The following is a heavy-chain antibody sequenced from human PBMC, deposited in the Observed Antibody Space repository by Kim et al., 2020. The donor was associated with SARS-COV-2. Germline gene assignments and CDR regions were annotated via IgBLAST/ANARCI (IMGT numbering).Heavy chain of an antibody. D-gene: IGHD1-1*01. J-gene: IGHJ6*02. CDR1: GFTLSGHW. CDR3: ARGTVHSGMDV. CDR2: MSSDGSTT. V-gene: IGHV3-74*01. Sequence: GGSLRLSCAASGFTLSGHWMNWVRQAPGKGLLWVSRMSSDGSTTHYADSVKGRFVISRDNAKNTLYLQMNSLRAEDTAVNYCARGTVHSGMDVWGQGTTVTISS.